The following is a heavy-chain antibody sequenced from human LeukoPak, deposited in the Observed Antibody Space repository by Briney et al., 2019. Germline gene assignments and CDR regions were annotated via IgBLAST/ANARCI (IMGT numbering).Heavy chain of an antibody. CDR1: GYTFTGYY. V-gene: IGHV1-46*01. CDR3: ARGPPATQHQQQLDPINYYYGMDV. J-gene: IGHJ6*02. D-gene: IGHD6-13*01. Sequence: ASVKVSCKASGYTFTGYYMHWVRQAPGQGLEWMGRINPNSGSTSYAQKFRGRVTMTRDTSTSTVYMELSSLRSEDTAVYYCARGPPATQHQQQLDPINYYYGMDVWGQGTTVTVSS. CDR2: INPNSGST.